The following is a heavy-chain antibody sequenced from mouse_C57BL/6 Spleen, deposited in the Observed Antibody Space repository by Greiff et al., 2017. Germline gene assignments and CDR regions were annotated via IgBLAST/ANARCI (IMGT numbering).Heavy chain of an antibody. D-gene: IGHD1-1*01. CDR2: ISNLAYSI. J-gene: IGHJ1*03. V-gene: IGHV5-15*01. CDR1: GFTFSDYG. CDR3: ARHQNYYGSSRGYFDV. Sequence: EVQRVESGGGLVQPGGSLKLSCAASGFTFSDYGMAWVRQAPRKGPEWVAFISNLAYSIYYADTVTGRFTISRETAKNTLYLEMSSLRSEDTAMYYCARHQNYYGSSRGYFDVWGTGTTGTVSS.